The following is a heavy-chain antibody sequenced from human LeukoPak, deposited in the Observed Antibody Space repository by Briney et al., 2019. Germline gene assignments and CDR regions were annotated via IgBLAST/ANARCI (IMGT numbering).Heavy chain of an antibody. CDR3: AKDRGIVVVPAAPIYSFDI. CDR2: ISGSGGST. D-gene: IGHD2-2*01. CDR1: GFTFSSYA. Sequence: GGSLRLSCAASGFTFSSYAMSWVRQAPGKGLEWVSAISGSGGSTYYAPSVKGRFTISRDKSKNTLYLQMNSLRAEDTAVYYCAKDRGIVVVPAAPIYSFDIWGQGTMVTVSA. J-gene: IGHJ3*02. V-gene: IGHV3-23*01.